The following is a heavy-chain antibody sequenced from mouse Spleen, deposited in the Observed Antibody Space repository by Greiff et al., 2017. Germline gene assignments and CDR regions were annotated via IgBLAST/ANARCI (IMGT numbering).Heavy chain of an antibody. D-gene: IGHD1-1*01. V-gene: IGHV3-6*01. CDR2: ISYDGSN. J-gene: IGHJ3*01. CDR3: AREDYGSSSWFAY. Sequence: EVKLMESGPGLVKPSQSLSLTCSVTGYSITSGYYWNWIRQFPGNKLEWMGYISYDGSNNYNPSLKNRISITRDTSKNQFFLKLNSVTTEDTATYYCAREDYGSSSWFAYWGQGTLVTVSA. CDR1: GYSITSGYY.